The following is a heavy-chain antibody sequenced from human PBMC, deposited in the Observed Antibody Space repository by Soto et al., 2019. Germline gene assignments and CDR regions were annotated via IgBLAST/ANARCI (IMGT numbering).Heavy chain of an antibody. CDR1: GFTFSSYG. V-gene: IGHV3-30*18. J-gene: IGHJ3*02. D-gene: IGHD5-12*01. CDR3: AKGNGSGCDWLRVGDASDI. Sequence: PGGSLRLSCAASGFTFSSYGMHWVRQAPGKGLEWVAVISYDGSNKYYADSVKGRLTISRDNSKNTLYLQMNSLRGEDTAVYYCAKGNGSGCDWLRVGDASDIWGQGTMVTVSS. CDR2: ISYDGSNK.